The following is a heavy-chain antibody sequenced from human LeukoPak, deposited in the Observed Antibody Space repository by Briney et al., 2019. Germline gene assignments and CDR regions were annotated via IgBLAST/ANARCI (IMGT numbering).Heavy chain of an antibody. V-gene: IGHV3-23*01. Sequence: PGGSLRLSCAASGFTFSSYVMSWVRQAPGMGLEWVSAISGGGNSAYYADSVKGRFTISRDNSKNTLYLQMNSLRAEDTAIYYCAKDRSGIAEAGHEADYRGQGTQVTVSS. CDR3: AKDRSGIAEAGHEADY. CDR1: GFTFSSYV. J-gene: IGHJ4*02. D-gene: IGHD6-13*01. CDR2: ISGGGNSA.